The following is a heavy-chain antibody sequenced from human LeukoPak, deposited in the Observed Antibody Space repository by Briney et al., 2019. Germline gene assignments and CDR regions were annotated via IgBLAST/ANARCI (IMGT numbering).Heavy chain of an antibody. CDR3: ARQVKGGPYGSGWYYSGLDAFDI. J-gene: IGHJ3*02. CDR1: GGSISSYY. V-gene: IGHV4-59*08. D-gene: IGHD6-19*01. Sequence: SETLSLTCTVSGGSISSYYWSWIRQPPGKGLEWIGYTYYSGSTNYNPSLKSRVTISVDTSKNLFSLKLSSVTAADTAVYYCARQVKGGPYGSGWYYSGLDAFDIWGRGTMVTVSS. CDR2: TYYSGST.